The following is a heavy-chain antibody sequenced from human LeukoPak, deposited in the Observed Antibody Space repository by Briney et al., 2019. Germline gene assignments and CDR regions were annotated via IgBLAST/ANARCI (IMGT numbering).Heavy chain of an antibody. V-gene: IGHV3-7*01. CDR3: ASPAKYSDTWYFDY. J-gene: IGHJ4*02. D-gene: IGHD6-6*01. CDR2: IKGDGSEK. Sequence: PGGSLRLSCAASGFTFSSYAMTWVRQAPGKGLEWVANIKGDGSEKYYVDSVKGRFTISRDNAKNSLYLQMNSLRAEDTAVYYCASPAKYSDTWYFDYWGQGTLVTVSS. CDR1: GFTFSSYA.